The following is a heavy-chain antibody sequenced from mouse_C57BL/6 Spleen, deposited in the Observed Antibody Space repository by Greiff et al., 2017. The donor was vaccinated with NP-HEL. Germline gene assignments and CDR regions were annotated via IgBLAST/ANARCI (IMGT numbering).Heavy chain of an antibody. D-gene: IGHD1-1*01. CDR3: ARGTTVVPFYAMDY. CDR1: GYTFTSYW. J-gene: IGHJ4*01. V-gene: IGHV1-69*01. Sequence: VQLQQPGAELVKPGASVKMSCKASGYTFTSYWITWVKQRPGQGLEWIGEIDPSDSYTNYNQKFKGKSTLTVDKSSSTAYMQLSSLTSEDSAVYYCARGTTVVPFYAMDYWGQGTSVTVSS. CDR2: IDPSDSYT.